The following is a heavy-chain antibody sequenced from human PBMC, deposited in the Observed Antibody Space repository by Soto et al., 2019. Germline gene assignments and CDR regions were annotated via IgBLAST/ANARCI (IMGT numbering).Heavy chain of an antibody. Sequence: EVQLVESGGGLVKPGGSLRLSCAASGFTFSSYSMNWVRQAPGKGLEWVSSISSSSSYIYYADSVKGRFTISRDNAKNSLYLQMNSLRAEDTAVYYCARSMESPTRFPTEHGYYYDSSGLFDYWGQGTLVTVSS. CDR1: GFTFSSYS. V-gene: IGHV3-21*01. CDR2: ISSSSSYI. J-gene: IGHJ4*02. CDR3: ARSMESPTRFPTEHGYYYDSSGLFDY. D-gene: IGHD3-22*01.